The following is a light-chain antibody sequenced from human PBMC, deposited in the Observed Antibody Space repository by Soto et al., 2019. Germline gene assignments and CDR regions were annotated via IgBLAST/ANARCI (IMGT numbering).Light chain of an antibody. CDR1: QSVNSN. CDR3: QQYNNWWT. V-gene: IGKV3-15*01. CDR2: GAS. J-gene: IGKJ1*01. Sequence: IVMTQSPATLSVSPGERATLSCRASQSVNSNLAWYQQKPGQAPRLLISGASTRATGIPARFSGSGSETEFTLTISSLQSEDFAVYYCQQYNNWWTFGQGTKVE.